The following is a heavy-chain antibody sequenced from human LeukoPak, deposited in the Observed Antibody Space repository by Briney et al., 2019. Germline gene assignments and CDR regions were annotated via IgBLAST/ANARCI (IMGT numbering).Heavy chain of an antibody. CDR2: ISIDGNTQ. D-gene: IGHD5-18*01. V-gene: IGHV3-30-3*01. Sequence: GGSLRLSCTASGFRFSAYAMQWVRQAPGKGLEWVAVISIDGNTQYYADSVRGRFSISRDNSKNTLYLEMSSLRGEDTGIFYCAREEYKYGLDALDVWGQGTTVTVSS. J-gene: IGHJ6*02. CDR3: AREEYKYGLDALDV. CDR1: GFRFSAYA.